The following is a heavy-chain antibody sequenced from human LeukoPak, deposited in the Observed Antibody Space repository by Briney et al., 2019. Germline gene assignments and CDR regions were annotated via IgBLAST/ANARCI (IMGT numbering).Heavy chain of an antibody. V-gene: IGHV3-74*01. CDR2: INPDGSTT. CDR1: GFTFSNYW. D-gene: IGHD3-10*01. CDR3: AKDLHYGSADY. J-gene: IGHJ4*02. Sequence: GGSLRLSCAASGFTFSNYWMHWVRQDPGKGLVWVSFINPDGSTTNYADSVKGRFTISRDNPKNARYLQMNSLRAEDTAVYYCAKDLHYGSADYWGQGTLVTVSS.